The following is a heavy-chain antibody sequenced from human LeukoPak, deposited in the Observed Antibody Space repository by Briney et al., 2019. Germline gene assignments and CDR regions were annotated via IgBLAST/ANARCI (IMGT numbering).Heavy chain of an antibody. V-gene: IGHV4-39*07. CDR1: GGSISSSSYY. D-gene: IGHD2-15*01. CDR3: ARDELVVVAHDY. Sequence: PSETLSLTCTVSGGSISSSSYYWGWIRQPPGKGLEWIGSIYYSGSTYYNPSLKSRVTISVDTSKNQFSLKLSSVTAADTAVYYCARDELVVVAHDYWGQGTLVTVSS. CDR2: IYYSGST. J-gene: IGHJ4*02.